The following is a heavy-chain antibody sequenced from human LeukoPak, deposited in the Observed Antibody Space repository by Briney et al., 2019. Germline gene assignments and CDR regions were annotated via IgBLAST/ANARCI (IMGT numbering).Heavy chain of an antibody. D-gene: IGHD3-22*01. CDR1: GGTFSSYA. J-gene: IGHJ4*02. CDR3: ARGGYFSYYFDY. V-gene: IGHV1-69*13. Sequence: GASVKVSCKASGGTFSSYAISWVRQAPGQGLEWMGGIIPIFGTANYAQKFQGRVTITADESTSTDYMELSSLRSEDTAVYYCARGGYFSYYFDYWGQGTLVTVSS. CDR2: IIPIFGTA.